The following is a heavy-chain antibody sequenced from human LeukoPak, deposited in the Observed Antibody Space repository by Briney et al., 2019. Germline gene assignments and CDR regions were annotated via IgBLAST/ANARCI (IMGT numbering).Heavy chain of an antibody. J-gene: IGHJ4*02. D-gene: IGHD3-3*01. CDR1: GGSISSYY. V-gene: IGHV4-59*08. CDR2: IYYSGST. Sequence: SETLSLTCTVSGGSISSYYWSRIRQPPGKGLEWIGYIYYSGSTNYNPSLKSRVTISVDTSKNQFSLKLSSVTAADTAVYYCARLRFLEWLSLEYYFDYWGQGTLVTVSS. CDR3: ARLRFLEWLSLEYYFDY.